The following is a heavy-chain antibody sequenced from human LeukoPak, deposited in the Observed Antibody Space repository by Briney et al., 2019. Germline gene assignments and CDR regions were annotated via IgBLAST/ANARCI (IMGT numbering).Heavy chain of an antibody. J-gene: IGHJ4*02. CDR2: IYTSGST. CDR3: ARDKIAAAAPFDY. Sequence: SETLSLTCTVSGGSISSYYWSWIRQPAGKGLEWIGRIYTSGSTNYNPPLKSRVTMSVDTSKNQFSLKLSSVTAADTAVYYCARDKIAAAAPFDYWGQGTLVTVSS. CDR1: GGSISSYY. D-gene: IGHD6-13*01. V-gene: IGHV4-4*07.